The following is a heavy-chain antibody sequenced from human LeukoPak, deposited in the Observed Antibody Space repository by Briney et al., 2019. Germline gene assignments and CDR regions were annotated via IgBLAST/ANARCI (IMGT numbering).Heavy chain of an antibody. J-gene: IGHJ4*02. CDR1: GFTLDDYA. CDR3: AKDIAARLSEGFDY. V-gene: IGHV3-9*03. CDR2: ISWNSGSI. D-gene: IGHD6-6*01. Sequence: PGRSLRLSCAASGFTLDDYAMHWVRQAPGKGLEWVSGISWNSGSIGYADSVKGRFTISRDNAKNSLYLQMNSLRAEDMALYYCAKDIAARLSEGFDYWGQGTLVTVSS.